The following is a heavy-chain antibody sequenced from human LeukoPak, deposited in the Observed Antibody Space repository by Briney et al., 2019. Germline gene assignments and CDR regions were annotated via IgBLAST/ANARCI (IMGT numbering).Heavy chain of an antibody. Sequence: ASVKVSCKASGYTLTGYYMHWVRQAPGQGLEWMRWINPNSGGTNYAQKFQGWVTMTRDTSISTAYMELSRLRSDDTAVYYCARRPRPKWFGDQDNWFDPWGQGTLVTVSS. CDR3: ARRPRPKWFGDQDNWFDP. CDR1: GYTLTGYY. CDR2: INPNSGGT. J-gene: IGHJ5*02. D-gene: IGHD3-10*01. V-gene: IGHV1-2*04.